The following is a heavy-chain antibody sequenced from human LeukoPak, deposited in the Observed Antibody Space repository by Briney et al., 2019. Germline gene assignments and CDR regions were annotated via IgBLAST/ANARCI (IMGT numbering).Heavy chain of an antibody. CDR3: ARGLRGGLRPLGYFDH. D-gene: IGHD6-6*01. V-gene: IGHV3-30*02. Sequence: PGGSLRLSCAASGFTFSSYGMHWVRQAPGKGLEWVAFIRYDGSNKYYADSVKGRFTISRDNSKNTLYLQMNSLRSDDTAVYYCARGLRGGLRPLGYFDHWGQGTLVTVSS. J-gene: IGHJ4*02. CDR2: IRYDGSNK. CDR1: GFTFSSYG.